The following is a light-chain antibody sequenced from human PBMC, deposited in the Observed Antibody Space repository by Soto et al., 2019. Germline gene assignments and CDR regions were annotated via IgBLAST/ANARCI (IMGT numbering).Light chain of an antibody. Sequence: DIQLTQAPPFLSASGVYIVTITCXASQVISSYLAWYQQKPGRAPKLLIYAASTLQSGVPSRFSGSGSGTEFTLTITSLQPEDFATYYCQQLNSFPITFGQGTRLEI. CDR3: QQLNSFPIT. V-gene: IGKV1-9*01. CDR1: QVISSY. J-gene: IGKJ5*01. CDR2: AAS.